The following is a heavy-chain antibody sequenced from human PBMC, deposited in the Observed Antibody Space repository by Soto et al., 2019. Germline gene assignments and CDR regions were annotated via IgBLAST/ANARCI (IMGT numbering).Heavy chain of an antibody. CDR1: GYTFTSYA. V-gene: IGHV1-3*01. Sequence: ASVKVSCKASGYTFTSYAMHWVRQAPGQRLEWMGWINAGNGNTKYSQKFQGRVTITRDTSASTAYMELSSLRSEDTAVYYCARDLDTAMDYYYYGMDVWGQGTTVTVLL. J-gene: IGHJ6*02. CDR2: INAGNGNT. CDR3: ARDLDTAMDYYYYGMDV. D-gene: IGHD5-18*01.